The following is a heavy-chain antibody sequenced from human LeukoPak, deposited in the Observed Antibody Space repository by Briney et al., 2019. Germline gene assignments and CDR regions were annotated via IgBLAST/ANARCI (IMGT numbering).Heavy chain of an antibody. CDR3: ARYFSGGSCYTH. J-gene: IGHJ4*02. D-gene: IGHD2-15*01. V-gene: IGHV3-7*01. CDR1: GFTFSIYW. Sequence: GGSLRLSCAASGFTFSIYWMSWVRQAPGKGLEWVANINHDGSEEYYVDSVKGRFTISRDNAKNSLYLQLNSLRAEDTAVYYCARYFSGGSCYTHWGQGSLVTVSS. CDR2: INHDGSEE.